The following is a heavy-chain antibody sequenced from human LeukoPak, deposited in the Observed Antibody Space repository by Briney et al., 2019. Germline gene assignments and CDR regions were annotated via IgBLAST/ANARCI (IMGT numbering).Heavy chain of an antibody. J-gene: IGHJ3*02. CDR1: GGTFSSCA. V-gene: IGHV1-69*13. CDR2: IIPIFGTA. CDR3: ATVGFGVQGANAFDI. D-gene: IGHD1-1*01. Sequence: GASVKVSCKASGGTFSSCAISWVRQAPGQGLEWMGGIIPIFGTANYAQKFQGRVTITADESTCTAYMELSSLRSEDTAVYYCATVGFGVQGANAFDIWGQGTMVTVSS.